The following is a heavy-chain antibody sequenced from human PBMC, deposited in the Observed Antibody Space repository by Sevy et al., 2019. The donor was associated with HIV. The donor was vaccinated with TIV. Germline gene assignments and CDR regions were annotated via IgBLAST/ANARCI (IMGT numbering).Heavy chain of an antibody. CDR3: TNDSATSHYYYYYLDV. CDR2: IRSKAYGGTT. D-gene: IGHD1-1*01. Sequence: GGSLRLSCTASGFAFGDYGLSWFRQAPGKGLEWLGFIRSKAYGGTTEYAASVKARFTISRDDSKSIAYLQMNSLKIADTTVYYCTNDSATSHYYYYYLDVWGKGTTVTVSS. V-gene: IGHV3-49*03. J-gene: IGHJ6*03. CDR1: GFAFGDYG.